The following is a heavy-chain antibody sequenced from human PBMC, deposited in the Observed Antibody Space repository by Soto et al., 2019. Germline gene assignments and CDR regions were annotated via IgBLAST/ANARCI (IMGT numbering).Heavy chain of an antibody. Sequence: EVQLVESGGGLVKPGGSLRLSCAASIFTVNNAWMNWVRQAPGKGLEWVGRIKSKTDGEATDYAAFVKGRFSISRDDSKNTVYLQMNSLKVEDTAVYYCTTTGYGYWGQGTLVSVSS. CDR3: TTTGYGY. CDR1: IFTVNNAW. D-gene: IGHD3-9*01. V-gene: IGHV3-15*07. J-gene: IGHJ4*02. CDR2: IKSKTDGEAT.